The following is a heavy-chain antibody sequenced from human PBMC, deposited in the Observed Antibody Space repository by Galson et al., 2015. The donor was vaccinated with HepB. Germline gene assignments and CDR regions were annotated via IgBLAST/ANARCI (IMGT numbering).Heavy chain of an antibody. V-gene: IGHV3-23*01. CDR3: ARRISLVRGIITKPDYYYGMDV. CDR1: GFSLRNYA. CDR2: ISSGGDIS. J-gene: IGHJ6*02. D-gene: IGHD3-10*01. Sequence: SLRLSCAASGFSLRNYAMAWVRQAPGKGLEWVSIISSGGDISSSYVDSVRGRFIVSKENSRNTAYLQMSSLRAEDTAVYYCARRISLVRGIITKPDYYYGMDVWGQGTTVTVAS.